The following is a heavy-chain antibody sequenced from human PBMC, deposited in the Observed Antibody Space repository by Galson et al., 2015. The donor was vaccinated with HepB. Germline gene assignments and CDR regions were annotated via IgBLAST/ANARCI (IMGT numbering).Heavy chain of an antibody. Sequence: SVKVSCKASGYTFTSYAMHWVRQAPGQGLEWMGWISAYNGNTNYAQKLQGRVTMTTDTSTSTAYMELRSLRSDDTAVYYCARESGIAARPAGWTYYYYGMDVWGQGTTVTVSS. CDR1: GYTFTSYA. J-gene: IGHJ6*02. D-gene: IGHD6-6*01. CDR3: ARESGIAARPAGWTYYYYGMDV. V-gene: IGHV1-18*01. CDR2: ISAYNGNT.